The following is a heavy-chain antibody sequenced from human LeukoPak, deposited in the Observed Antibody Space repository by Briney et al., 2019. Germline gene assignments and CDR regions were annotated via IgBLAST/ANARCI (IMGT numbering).Heavy chain of an antibody. D-gene: IGHD3-3*01. V-gene: IGHV3-23*01. CDR3: VVAATEWLPLH. CDR1: GFAFSSYA. Sequence: GGSLRLSCAASGFAFSSYAMSWVRQAPGKGLEWVSAISGSGGSTYYADSVKGRFTISRDNSKNTLYLQMNSLRAEDTAVYYCVVAATEWLPLHWGQGTLVTVSS. J-gene: IGHJ4*02. CDR2: ISGSGGST.